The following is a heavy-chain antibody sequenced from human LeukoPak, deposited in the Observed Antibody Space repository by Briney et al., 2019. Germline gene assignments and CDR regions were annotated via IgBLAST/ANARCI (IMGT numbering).Heavy chain of an antibody. J-gene: IGHJ4*02. D-gene: IGHD2-2*01. CDR2: ISCSGGST. V-gene: IGHV3-23*01. CDR3: AKDQGYCSSTSCYGYYFDY. Sequence: PGGSLTLSCAVSGFTFSSYPMSWVRQAPGKGLEGVSYISCSGGSTYYADSVKGRFTISRDNSKNTLYLQMNSLRAEDTAVYYCAKDQGYCSSTSCYGYYFDYWGQGTLVTVSS. CDR1: GFTFSSYP.